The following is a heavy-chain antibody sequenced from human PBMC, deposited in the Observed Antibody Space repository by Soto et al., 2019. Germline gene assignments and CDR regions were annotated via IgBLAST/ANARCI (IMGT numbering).Heavy chain of an antibody. D-gene: IGHD2-2*01. CDR1: RFTFSTYE. J-gene: IGHJ4*02. CDR3: VRYCSTTLCNGVATRTFDY. Sequence: GGSLRLSCAASRFTFSTYEMNWVRQAPGKGLEWVSYISSSGYTVYYADSVKGRFTISRDNTRNSLYLQMNSLRDEDTTLYYCVRYCSTTLCNGVATRTFDYWGQGTLVTVSS. V-gene: IGHV3-48*03. CDR2: ISSSGYTV.